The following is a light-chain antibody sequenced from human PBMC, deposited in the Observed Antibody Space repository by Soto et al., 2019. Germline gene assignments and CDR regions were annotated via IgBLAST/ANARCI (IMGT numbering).Light chain of an antibody. Sequence: QSVLTQPASVSGSPGQSITISCTGSTSDVGAYNYVSWYKHHPGQAPQLMIYEVSNRPSGVSNRFSGSKSGNTASLTISGLQADDEGDYYCSSKTGSSSPVVFGTGTKVTVL. J-gene: IGLJ1*01. CDR2: EVS. V-gene: IGLV2-14*01. CDR3: SSKTGSSSPVV. CDR1: TSDVGAYNY.